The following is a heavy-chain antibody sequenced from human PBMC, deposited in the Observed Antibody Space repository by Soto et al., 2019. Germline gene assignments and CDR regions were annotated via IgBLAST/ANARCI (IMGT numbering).Heavy chain of an antibody. CDR1: GFTPTTTP. CDR3: ATSFRYFDN. V-gene: IGHV3-23*01. J-gene: IGHJ4*02. CDR2: ISGTASRT. Sequence: EVQLLESGGGLVLPGGSLSLSCAGSGFTPTTTPLSWVRQPPGKGLEWVTTISGTASRTYYVDSVKGRFFISRDNSKNTVTLQMNTLTLDDTAVYYCATSFRYFDNLGQGTRVTVSS. D-gene: IGHD3-9*01.